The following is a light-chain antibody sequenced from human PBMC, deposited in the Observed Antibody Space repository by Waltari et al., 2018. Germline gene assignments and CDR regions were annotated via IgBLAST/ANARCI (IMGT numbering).Light chain of an antibody. CDR1: QSVGTY. Sequence: EIVLTQSPVTLSSSPGERATLSCRASQSVGTYLAWYQQKSGQAPRLLIYDASNRATGTPARFSGSGSGTDFTLTISGLEPEDFAVYFCQLRSNWPALTFGGGTKVEIK. J-gene: IGKJ4*01. CDR3: QLRSNWPALT. CDR2: DAS. V-gene: IGKV3-11*01.